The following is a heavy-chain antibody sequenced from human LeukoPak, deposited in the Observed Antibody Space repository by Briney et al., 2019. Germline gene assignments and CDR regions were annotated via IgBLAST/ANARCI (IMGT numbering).Heavy chain of an antibody. CDR2: IQYDGSNK. CDR1: GFTFSSYG. CDR3: AKDKSSSTSSGLKYYFDY. D-gene: IGHD6-6*01. Sequence: GGSLRLSCAASGFTFSSYGMHWVRQAPGKGLEWVAFIQYDGSNKYYADSVKGRFTVSRDNAKNTLYLQMNSLRAEDTAVYYCAKDKSSSTSSGLKYYFDYWGQGTLVTVSS. J-gene: IGHJ4*02. V-gene: IGHV3-30*02.